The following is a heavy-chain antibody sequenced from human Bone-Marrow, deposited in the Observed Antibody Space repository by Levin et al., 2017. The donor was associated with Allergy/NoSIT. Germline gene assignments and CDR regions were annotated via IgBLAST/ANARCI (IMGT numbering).Heavy chain of an antibody. CDR3: ARDPTDCAGASCYKGWFDP. CDR2: IYYSGST. V-gene: IGHV4-39*07. Sequence: ESLKISCTVSGGSISSSNYYWGWIRQPPGKGLEWIGSIYYSGSTYYNTSLMSRVTISVDTSKNQFSLKVSSVTAADTGVYYCARDPTDCAGASCYKGWFDPWGQGTLVTVSS. D-gene: IGHD2-2*02. J-gene: IGHJ5*02. CDR1: GGSISSSNYY.